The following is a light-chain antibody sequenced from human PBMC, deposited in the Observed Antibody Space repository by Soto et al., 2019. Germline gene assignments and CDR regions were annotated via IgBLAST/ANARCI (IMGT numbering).Light chain of an antibody. CDR3: AAWDDSLNGLV. CDR2: TNN. V-gene: IGLV1-44*01. Sequence: QSVLTQPPSASGTPGQRVTISCSGSSSNIGSNTVNWYQQLPGTAPKLLIYTNNQRPSGVPDRFSGSKSGTSASLAISALQSEDEADYYCAAWDDSLNGLVFGGGTKVTVL. CDR1: SSNIGSNT. J-gene: IGLJ2*01.